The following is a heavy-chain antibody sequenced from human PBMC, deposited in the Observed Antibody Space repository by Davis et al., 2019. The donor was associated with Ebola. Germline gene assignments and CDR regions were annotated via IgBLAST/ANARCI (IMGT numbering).Heavy chain of an antibody. CDR1: GFTFSSYA. V-gene: IGHV3-23*01. Sequence: GESLKISCAASGFTFSSYAMSWVRQAPGKGLEWVSAISGSGGSTYYADSVKGRFTISRDNSKNTLYLQMNSLRAEDTAVYYCARERVYYYGMDVWGQGTTVTVSS. CDR2: ISGSGGST. J-gene: IGHJ6*02. CDR3: ARERVYYYGMDV.